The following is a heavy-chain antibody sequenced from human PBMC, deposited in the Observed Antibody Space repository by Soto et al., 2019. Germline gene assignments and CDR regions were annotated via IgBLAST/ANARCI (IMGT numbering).Heavy chain of an antibody. CDR1: GGSISSGGYY. CDR3: ARASGGPYDILTGYYLSWFDP. D-gene: IGHD3-9*01. Sequence: SETLSLTCTVSGGSISSGGYYWSWIRQHPGKGLEWIGYIYYSGSTYYNPSLKSRVTISVDTSKNQFSLKLSSVTAADTAVYYCARASGGPYDILTGYYLSWFDPWGQGTLVTVSS. J-gene: IGHJ5*02. CDR2: IYYSGST. V-gene: IGHV4-31*03.